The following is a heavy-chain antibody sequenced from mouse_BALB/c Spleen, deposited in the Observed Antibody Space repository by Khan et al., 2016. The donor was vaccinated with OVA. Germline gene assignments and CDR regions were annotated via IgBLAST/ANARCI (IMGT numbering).Heavy chain of an antibody. CDR3: ARQPYYPYYVMDY. V-gene: IGHV2-6-1*01. CDR2: IWSDGST. D-gene: IGHD2-10*01. J-gene: IGHJ4*01. CDR1: GFSLSSYG. Sequence: QVQLKESGPGLVAPSQSLSITCTISGFSLSSYGIHWVRQPPGQGLEWLVVIWSDGSTTYNSTLKSRLSITKDNSKSQVFLKMNSLQTDDTAIYYCARQPYYPYYVMDYWGQGTSITVSS.